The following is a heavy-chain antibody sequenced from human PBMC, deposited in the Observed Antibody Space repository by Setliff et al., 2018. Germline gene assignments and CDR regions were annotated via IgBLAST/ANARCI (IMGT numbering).Heavy chain of an antibody. CDR2: ISSSGSTI. CDR1: GFTFSSYE. Sequence: PGGSLRLSCAASGFTFSSYEMNWVRQAPGKGLEWVSYISSSGSTIYYADSVKGRFTISRDNAKNSLYLQMNSLRVEDTALYYCARVYAYSYGFDYWGQGTPVTVSS. CDR3: ARVYAYSYGFDY. V-gene: IGHV3-48*03. J-gene: IGHJ4*02. D-gene: IGHD3-16*01.